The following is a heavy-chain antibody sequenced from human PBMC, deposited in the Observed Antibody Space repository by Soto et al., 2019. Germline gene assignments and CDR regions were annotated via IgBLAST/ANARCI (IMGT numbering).Heavy chain of an antibody. CDR3: ARGIVVVTAELDY. V-gene: IGHV6-1*01. J-gene: IGHJ4*02. CDR2: TYYRSKWYN. D-gene: IGHD2-21*02. Sequence: SQNLSLTCALSGDRVSSNSATWNWIRQSPSRGLEWLGRTYYRSKWYNDYAVSVKSRITINPDTSKNQFSLQLNSVTPEDTAVYYCARGIVVVTAELDYWGQGTLVTVSS. CDR1: GDRVSSNSAT.